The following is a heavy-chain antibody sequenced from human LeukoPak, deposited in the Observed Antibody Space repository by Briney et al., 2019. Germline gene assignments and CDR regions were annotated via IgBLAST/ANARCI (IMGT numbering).Heavy chain of an antibody. V-gene: IGHV3-7*01. CDR3: ARVLYSYLHYMDV. Sequence: PGGSLRLSCVASGFTFTTFWMSWVRQAPGKGLEWVANIKQDGSEKYYVDSVKGRFTISRDNAKNSLFLQMNRLRAEDTAVYYCARVLYSYLHYMDVWGKGTTVTVSS. D-gene: IGHD5-18*01. CDR1: GFTFTTFW. CDR2: IKQDGSEK. J-gene: IGHJ6*03.